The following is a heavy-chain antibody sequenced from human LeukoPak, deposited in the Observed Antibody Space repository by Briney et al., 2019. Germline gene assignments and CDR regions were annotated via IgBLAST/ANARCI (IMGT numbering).Heavy chain of an antibody. Sequence: ASVKVSCKASGYTFTGYYMHWVRQAPGQGLEWMGWINPNSGGTNYAQRFQGRVTMTRDTSISTAYMELSRLRSDDTAVYYCARGSSGWYKNVDYWGQGTLVTVSS. CDR2: INPNSGGT. J-gene: IGHJ4*02. CDR1: GYTFTGYY. CDR3: ARGSSGWYKNVDY. V-gene: IGHV1-2*02. D-gene: IGHD6-19*01.